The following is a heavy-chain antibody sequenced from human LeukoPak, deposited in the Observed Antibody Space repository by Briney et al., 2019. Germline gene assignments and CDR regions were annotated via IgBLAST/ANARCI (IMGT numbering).Heavy chain of an antibody. V-gene: IGHV1-46*01. CDR3: ARDRRSGYWSGGSCLYYYYYGMDV. J-gene: IGHJ6*02. D-gene: IGHD2-15*01. Sequence: ASVKVSCKASGYTFTSYYIHWVRQAPGQGLEWMGIINPSGGSTSYAQKFQGRVTMTRDTSTSTVYMELSSLRSEDTAVYYCARDRRSGYWSGGSCLYYYYYGMDVWGQGTT. CDR2: INPSGGST. CDR1: GYTFTSYY.